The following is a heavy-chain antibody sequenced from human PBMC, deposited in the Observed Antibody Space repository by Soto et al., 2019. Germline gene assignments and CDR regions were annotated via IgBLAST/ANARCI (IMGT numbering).Heavy chain of an antibody. V-gene: IGHV3-30*18. J-gene: IGHJ4*02. Sequence: QVQLVESGGGVVQPGRSLRLSCAASGFTFSSYGMHWVRQAPGKGLEWVAVISYDGSNKYYADSVKGRFTISRDNSKNTLYLKMNSLRAEDTDVYYCAKVGGSSGSYDYWGQGTLVTVSS. D-gene: IGHD3-22*01. CDR3: AKVGGSSGSYDY. CDR1: GFTFSSYG. CDR2: ISYDGSNK.